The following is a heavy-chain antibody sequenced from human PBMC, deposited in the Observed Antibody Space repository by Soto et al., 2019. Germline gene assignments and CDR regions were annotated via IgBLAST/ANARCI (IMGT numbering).Heavy chain of an antibody. CDR3: ARLRIATNNYKWFDP. V-gene: IGHV4-31*03. J-gene: IGHJ5*02. Sequence: SETLALTCSVSGASLNSGNYYWSWIRQVPTKGLEWIGHIYVTGAVDYNPSLRDRITTSQDTSERQFSLNLRLVTAADTAVYYCARLRIATNNYKWFDPWGQGTLVTVSS. CDR2: IYVTGAV. D-gene: IGHD2-21*01. CDR1: GASLNSGNYY.